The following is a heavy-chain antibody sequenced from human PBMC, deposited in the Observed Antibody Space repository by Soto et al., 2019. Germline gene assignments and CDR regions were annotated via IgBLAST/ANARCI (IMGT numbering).Heavy chain of an antibody. D-gene: IGHD3-10*01. CDR3: ARTYYYGSGIIGGGMDV. CDR2: IIPIFGTA. Sequence: QVQLVQSGAEVKKPGSSVKVSCKASGGTFSSYAISWVRQAPGQGLEWMGGIIPIFGTANYAQKFQGRVTITADESTSTAYMELSSLRSEDTAVYYCARTYYYGSGIIGGGMDVWGQGTTVTVSS. J-gene: IGHJ6*02. CDR1: GGTFSSYA. V-gene: IGHV1-69*01.